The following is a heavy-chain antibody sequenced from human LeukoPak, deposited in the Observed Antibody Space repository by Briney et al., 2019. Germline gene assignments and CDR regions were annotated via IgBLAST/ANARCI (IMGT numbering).Heavy chain of an antibody. V-gene: IGHV1-69*01. J-gene: IGHJ6*02. CDR1: GGTFSSYA. Sequence: SVKVSCKASGGTFSSYAISWVRQAPGQGLEWMGGIIPIFGTANYAQKFQGRVTITADESTSTAYMELSSLRSEDTAVYYCARGVVVVVPAAMPEGYYYYYGMDVWGQGTTVTVSS. D-gene: IGHD2-2*01. CDR2: IIPIFGTA. CDR3: ARGVVVVVPAAMPEGYYYYYGMDV.